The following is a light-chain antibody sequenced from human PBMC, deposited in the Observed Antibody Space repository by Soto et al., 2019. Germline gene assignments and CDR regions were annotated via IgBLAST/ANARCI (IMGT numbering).Light chain of an antibody. CDR2: EVS. V-gene: IGLV2-8*01. CDR3: NSYAGSNNWV. CDR1: SSDVGSYNY. Sequence: QSALTRPASVSGSPGQSITISCTGTSSDVGSYNYVSWFQQHPGKAPKLMIYEVSKRPSGVPDRFSGSKSGNTASLTVSGLQAEDEADYYCNSYAGSNNWVFGGGTKLTVL. J-gene: IGLJ3*02.